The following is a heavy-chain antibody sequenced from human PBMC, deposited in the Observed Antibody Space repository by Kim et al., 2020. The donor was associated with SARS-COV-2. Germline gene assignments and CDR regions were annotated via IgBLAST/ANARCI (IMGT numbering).Heavy chain of an antibody. Sequence: GGSLRLSCAASGFTFSSYAMSWVRQAPGKGLEWVSAISGSGGSTYYADSVKGRFTISRDNSKNTLYLQMNSLRAEDTAVYYCAKDYHLTYSSGWYSAFDIWGQGTMVTVSS. D-gene: IGHD6-19*01. CDR2: ISGSGGST. CDR1: GFTFSSYA. V-gene: IGHV3-23*01. J-gene: IGHJ3*02. CDR3: AKDYHLTYSSGWYSAFDI.